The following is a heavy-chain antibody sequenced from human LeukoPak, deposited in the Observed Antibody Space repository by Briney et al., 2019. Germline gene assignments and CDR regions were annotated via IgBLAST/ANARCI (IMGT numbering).Heavy chain of an antibody. J-gene: IGHJ4*02. CDR3: ASNYYDSSGYYYLDY. CDR1: GFTFSSYG. V-gene: IGHV3-33*01. CDR2: IWYDGSNK. D-gene: IGHD3-22*01. Sequence: GRSLRLSCAASGFTFSSYGMHWVRQAPGKGLEWVAVIWYDGSNKYYADSVKGRFTISSDNSKNTLYLQMNSLRAEDTAVYYCASNYYDSSGYYYLDYWGQGTLVTVSS.